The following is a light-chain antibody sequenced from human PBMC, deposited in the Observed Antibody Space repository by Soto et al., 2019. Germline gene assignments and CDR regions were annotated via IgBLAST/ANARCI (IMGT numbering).Light chain of an antibody. CDR2: EDN. Sequence: NFMLTQPHSVSESPGKTVTISCTRSSGNIASNYVQWYQQRPGSSPTTVIYEDNQRPSGVPDRFSGTIDRSSNSASLTISGLKTEDEADYYCQSSDPVVFGGGTKLTVL. J-gene: IGLJ2*01. CDR1: SGNIASNY. CDR3: QSSDPVV. V-gene: IGLV6-57*01.